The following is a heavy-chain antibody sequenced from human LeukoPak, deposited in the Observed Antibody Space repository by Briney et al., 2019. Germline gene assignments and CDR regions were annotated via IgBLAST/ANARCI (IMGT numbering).Heavy chain of an antibody. CDR1: GFTFSSYG. Sequence: GGSLRLSCAASGFTFSSYGMHWVRQAPGKGLGWVAVISYDGSNKYYADSVKGRFTISRDNSKNTLYLQMNSLRAEDTAVYYCAKVRYGYLIDYWGQGTLVTVSS. CDR2: ISYDGSNK. J-gene: IGHJ4*02. D-gene: IGHD5-18*01. V-gene: IGHV3-30*18. CDR3: AKVRYGYLIDY.